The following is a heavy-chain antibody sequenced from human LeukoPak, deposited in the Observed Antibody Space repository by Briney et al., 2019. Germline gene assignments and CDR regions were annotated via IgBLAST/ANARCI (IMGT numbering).Heavy chain of an antibody. D-gene: IGHD3/OR15-3a*01. CDR3: ARGGLYLDH. V-gene: IGHV4-59*01. CDR1: GGSISSYC. CDR2: ISYSGST. J-gene: IGHJ4*02. Sequence: TSETLSLTCTVSGGSISSYCWSWIRQPPGKGLEWIGYISYSGSTNYNPSLKSRVTISEDTSKNQSSLKLSSVTAADTAVYYCARGGLYLDHWGQGTLVTVSS.